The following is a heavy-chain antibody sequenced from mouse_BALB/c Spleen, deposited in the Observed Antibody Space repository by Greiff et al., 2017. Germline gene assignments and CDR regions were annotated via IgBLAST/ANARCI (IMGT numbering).Heavy chain of an antibody. CDR2: IRSKANNHAT. J-gene: IGHJ4*01. CDR3: TRGYRYDEGAMDY. D-gene: IGHD2-14*01. V-gene: IGHV6-6*01. Sequence: RRLEWVAEIRSKANNHATYYAESVKGRFTISRDDSKSSVYLQMNSLRAEDTGIYYCTRGYRYDEGAMDYWGQGTSVTVSS.